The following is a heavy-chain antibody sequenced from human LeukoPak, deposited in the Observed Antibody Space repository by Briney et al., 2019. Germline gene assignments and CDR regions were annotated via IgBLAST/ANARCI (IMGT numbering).Heavy chain of an antibody. D-gene: IGHD5-24*01. CDR3: ARGSENGYNRDFDY. V-gene: IGHV1-8*03. Sequence: ASVKVSCKASGYTFTSYDINWVRQATGQGLEWMGWMNPNSGNTGYAQKFKGRVTITRNTSISTAYMELSSLRSEDTAVYYCARGSENGYNRDFDYWGQGTLVTVSS. CDR2: MNPNSGNT. CDR1: GYTFTSYD. J-gene: IGHJ4*02.